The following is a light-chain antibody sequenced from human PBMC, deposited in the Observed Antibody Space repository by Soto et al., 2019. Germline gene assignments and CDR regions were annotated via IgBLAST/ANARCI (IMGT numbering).Light chain of an antibody. CDR2: DAS. V-gene: IGKV1-5*01. CDR1: QSISSW. Sequence: DILMTQSPSTLSASVGDRVTITCRASQSISSWLAWYQQKPGKAPKLLIYDASSLESGVPSRFSGSGSGTEFTLTISSLQPDDFATYYCQQYNSYSAWTFGQGTKVEIK. J-gene: IGKJ1*01. CDR3: QQYNSYSAWT.